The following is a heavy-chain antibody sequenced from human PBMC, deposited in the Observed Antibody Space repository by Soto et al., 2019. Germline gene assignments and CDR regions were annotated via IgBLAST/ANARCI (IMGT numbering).Heavy chain of an antibody. J-gene: IGHJ4*02. V-gene: IGHV3-23*01. CDR3: ANSLENSWDTYHFDS. CDR2: LSGSGQST. D-gene: IGHD2-15*01. Sequence: EVQLLESGGDLVQPGGSLRLSCAASGFSFSKYSMSWVRQAPGKGLEWVSGLSGSGQSTYYADSVKGRFTISRDNSRNTLYLQLNSLRAEDTAFYYCANSLENSWDTYHFDSWGQGTLVTVSS. CDR1: GFSFSKYS.